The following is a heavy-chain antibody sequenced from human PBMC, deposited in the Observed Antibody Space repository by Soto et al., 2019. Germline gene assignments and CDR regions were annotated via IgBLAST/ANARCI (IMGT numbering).Heavy chain of an antibody. V-gene: IGHV1-69*02. Sequence: QVQLVQSGAEVKKPGSSVKVSCKDSGGTFSTYSMFWVRQARGQGLEWMGRIIPMLGIRNYARRFQDRVTITADKSTATAHMELSSLRSEDTALYYCTIGSWSGEVFDIWGQETMVTVSS. CDR1: GGTFSTYS. J-gene: IGHJ3*02. CDR2: IIPMLGIR. CDR3: TIGSWSGEVFDI. D-gene: IGHD2-21*01.